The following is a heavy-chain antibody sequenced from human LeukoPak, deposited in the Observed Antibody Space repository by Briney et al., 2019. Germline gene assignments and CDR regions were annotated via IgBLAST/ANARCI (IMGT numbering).Heavy chain of an antibody. CDR3: ARDSNFHSDYYYDVFDI. D-gene: IGHD2-21*02. V-gene: IGHV3-7*01. CDR1: EFTFSEYW. J-gene: IGHJ3*02. Sequence: GGSLRLSCAASEFTFSEYWMTWVRQAPGKGLEWVANIRQDGSRKYYVDSVKGRFTISRDNAKNSLYLQMDSLRAEGTATYYCARDSNFHSDYYYDVFDIWGQGTVVTVSS. CDR2: IRQDGSRK.